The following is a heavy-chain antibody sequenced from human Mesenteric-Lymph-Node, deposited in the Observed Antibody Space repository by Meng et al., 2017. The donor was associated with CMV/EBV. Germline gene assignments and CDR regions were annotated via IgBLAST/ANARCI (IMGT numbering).Heavy chain of an antibody. V-gene: IGHV1-2*02. CDR3: ARERHYSSGWTFDY. Sequence: ASVKVSCKASGYTFTDYYMHWVRQAPGQGLEWMGWINPNSGGTNYAQKFQGRVTMTRDTSISTAYMELSRLRSDDTAVYYCARERHYSSGWTFDYWGQGTLVTVSS. CDR1: GYTFTDYY. D-gene: IGHD6-19*01. J-gene: IGHJ4*02. CDR2: INPNSGGT.